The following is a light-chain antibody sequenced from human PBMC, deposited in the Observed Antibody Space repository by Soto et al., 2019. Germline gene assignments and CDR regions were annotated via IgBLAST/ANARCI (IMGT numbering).Light chain of an antibody. Sequence: DIQMTQSPSTLSGSVGDRVTITCRASQTISSWLAWYQQKPGKAPKVLIYDASSLGSGVPSRFSGSGSGTEFTLTISSLQPDDFATYFCQQYQTYSTFGQGTRLDIK. CDR1: QTISSW. V-gene: IGKV1-5*01. J-gene: IGKJ5*01. CDR3: QQYQTYST. CDR2: DAS.